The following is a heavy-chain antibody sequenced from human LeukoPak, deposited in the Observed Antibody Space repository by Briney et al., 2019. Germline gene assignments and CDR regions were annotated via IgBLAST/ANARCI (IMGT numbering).Heavy chain of an antibody. CDR1: GYSISSGYY. Sequence: SETLSLTCTVSGYSISSGYYWGWIRQPPGKGLEWIGSIYHSGSTYYNPSLKSRATISVDTSKNQFSLKLSSVTAADTAVYYCARDSTTVTTYTTWYFDLWGRGTLVTVSS. J-gene: IGHJ2*01. V-gene: IGHV4-38-2*02. CDR3: ARDSTTVTTYTTWYFDL. CDR2: IYHSGST. D-gene: IGHD4-17*01.